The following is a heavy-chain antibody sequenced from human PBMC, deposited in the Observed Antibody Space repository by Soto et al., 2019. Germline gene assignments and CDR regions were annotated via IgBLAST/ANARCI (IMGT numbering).Heavy chain of an antibody. V-gene: IGHV5-51*01. CDR2: IHPGDSDT. CDR3: ARTQGREVAAGLEYYYFSGMDV. Sequence: PGESLKISCESSGYSFTSYWIGWVRQMPGKGLEVMGIIHPGDSDTKYSPSFQGQVTISVDKSITTAYLQWSSLKGSDTAMYYCARTQGREVAAGLEYYYFSGMDVWGQGTTVTVSS. D-gene: IGHD2-15*01. CDR1: GYSFTSYW. J-gene: IGHJ6*02.